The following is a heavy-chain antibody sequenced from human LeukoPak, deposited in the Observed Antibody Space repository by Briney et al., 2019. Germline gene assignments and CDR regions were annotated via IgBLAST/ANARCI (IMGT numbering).Heavy chain of an antibody. D-gene: IGHD4-17*01. V-gene: IGHV1-69*04. CDR3: AREDGDYVDHYYYGMDV. CDR2: IIPTLGIA. CDR1: GGTFSSYT. Sequence: ASVKVSCKASGGTFSSYTISWVRQAPGQGLEWMGRIIPTLGIANYAQKFQGRVTITADKSTSTAYMELSSLRSEDTAVYYCAREDGDYVDHYYYGMDVWGQGTTVTVSS. J-gene: IGHJ6*02.